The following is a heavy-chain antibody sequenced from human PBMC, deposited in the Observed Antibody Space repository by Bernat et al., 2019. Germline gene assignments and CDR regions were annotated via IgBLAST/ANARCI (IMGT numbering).Heavy chain of an antibody. V-gene: IGHV4-4*02. D-gene: IGHD5-24*01. Sequence: QVQLQESGPGLVKPSGTLSLTCAVSGGSISSSNWWSWVRQPPGKGLEWIGEIYHSGSTNYNPSLKSRVTISVDKSKNQVSLKLSSVTAADTAVDYCAKDAHSIEMAGNGYYGMDVWGQGTTVTVSS. J-gene: IGHJ6*02. CDR2: IYHSGST. CDR3: AKDAHSIEMAGNGYYGMDV. CDR1: GGSISSSNW.